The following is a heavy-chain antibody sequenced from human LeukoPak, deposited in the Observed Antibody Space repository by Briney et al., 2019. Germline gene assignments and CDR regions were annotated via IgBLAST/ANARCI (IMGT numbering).Heavy chain of an antibody. V-gene: IGHV7-4-1*02. CDR2: INTNTGNP. J-gene: IGHJ6*02. CDR3: ARDWSQNYGMDV. Sequence: GASVKVSCKASGYTFTSYAMNWVRQAPGQGLEWMGWINTNTGNPTYAQGFTGRFVFSLDISVSTAYPQISSLKAEDTAVYYCARDWSQNYGMDVWGQGTTVTVSS. CDR1: GYTFTSYA.